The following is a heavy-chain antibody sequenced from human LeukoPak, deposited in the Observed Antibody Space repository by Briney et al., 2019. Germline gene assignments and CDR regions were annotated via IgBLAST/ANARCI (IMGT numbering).Heavy chain of an antibody. Sequence: GGSLRLSCAASGFTFSSYPLHWVRQAPGKGLEWVAVISYDGRDKHHAESVKGRFTVSGVNSEDTLYLQMNSLRAEDTAVYYCARDIPDTSYEYWGQGTLVTVSS. J-gene: IGHJ4*02. CDR2: ISYDGRDK. D-gene: IGHD2-21*01. CDR1: GFTFSSYP. CDR3: ARDIPDTSYEY. V-gene: IGHV3-30*14.